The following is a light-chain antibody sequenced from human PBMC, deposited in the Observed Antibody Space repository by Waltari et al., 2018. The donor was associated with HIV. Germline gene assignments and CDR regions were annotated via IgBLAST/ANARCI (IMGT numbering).Light chain of an antibody. CDR3: SSYTISSTLVV. CDR1: SSDVGGYNY. J-gene: IGLJ2*01. Sequence: QSALTQPASVSGSPGQSITISCTGTSSDVGGYNYVSWYQQHPGKAPKLMIDAVSNRRSGVSNRLRGSESGNTASLTISGLQAEDDADYYCSSYTISSTLVVFGGGTKLTVL. V-gene: IGLV2-14*03. CDR2: AVS.